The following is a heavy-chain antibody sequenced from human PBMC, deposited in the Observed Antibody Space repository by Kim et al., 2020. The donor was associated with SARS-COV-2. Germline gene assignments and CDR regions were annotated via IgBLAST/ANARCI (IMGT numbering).Heavy chain of an antibody. CDR3: ARSGVGATDY. Sequence: NTGNPTYAQGFTGRFVFSLDTSVSTAYLQISSLKAEDTAVYYCARSGVGATDYWGQGTLVTVSS. D-gene: IGHD1-26*01. V-gene: IGHV7-4-1*02. CDR2: NTGNP. J-gene: IGHJ4*02.